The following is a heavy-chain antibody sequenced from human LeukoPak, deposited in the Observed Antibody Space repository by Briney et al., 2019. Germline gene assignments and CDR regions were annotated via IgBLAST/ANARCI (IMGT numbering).Heavy chain of an antibody. J-gene: IGHJ4*02. CDR2: IFYTGIT. CDR1: GDSITSYY. V-gene: IGHV4-59*01. D-gene: IGHD2-2*01. Sequence: PSETLSLTCTVSGDSITSYYWSWIRQPPGKGLEYIGYIFYTGITKYNPSLKSRVTMSLDTSKNQFSLKLSSVTAADTAVYYCARDARGASCYDYWGQGTLVTVSS. CDR3: ARDARGASCYDY.